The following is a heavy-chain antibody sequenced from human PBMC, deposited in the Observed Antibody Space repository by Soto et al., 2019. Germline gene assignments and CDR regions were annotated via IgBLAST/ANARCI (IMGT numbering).Heavy chain of an antibody. CDR3: ARDASLTVDAFDM. CDR1: GGSINSFY. D-gene: IGHD3-16*02. V-gene: IGHV4-59*01. Sequence: SETLSLTCSVFGGSINSFYWSWIRQPPGKGLEWIGYIYYSGSTNYNPSLKSRVTISVDTSKNQFSLKLSSVTAADTAVYYCARDASLTVDAFDMWGQGTMVTVS. CDR2: IYYSGST. J-gene: IGHJ3*02.